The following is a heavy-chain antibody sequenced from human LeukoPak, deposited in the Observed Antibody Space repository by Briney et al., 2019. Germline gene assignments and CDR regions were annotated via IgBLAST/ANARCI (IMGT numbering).Heavy chain of an antibody. CDR3: ARAHRYCSGGSCCIFDY. V-gene: IGHV4-39*07. D-gene: IGHD2-15*01. J-gene: IGHJ4*02. CDR1: GGSISSSSYY. CDR2: IYYSGST. Sequence: PSETLSLTCTVSGGSISSSSYYWGWIRQPPGKGLEWIGSIYYSGSTYYNPSLKSRVTISVDTSKNQFSLKLSSVTAADTAVYYCARAHRYCSGGSCCIFDYWGQGTLVTVSS.